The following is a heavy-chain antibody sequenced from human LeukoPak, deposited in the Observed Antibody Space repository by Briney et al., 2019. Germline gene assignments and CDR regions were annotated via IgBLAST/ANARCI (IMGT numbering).Heavy chain of an antibody. V-gene: IGHV1-46*01. Sequence: GASVKVSCKASGYTSTSYYMHWVRQAPGQGLEWMGIINPSGGSTSYAQKFQGRVTMTRDTSTSTVYMELSSLRSEDTAVYYCAREYCSGGSCYRFDPWGQGTLVTVSS. J-gene: IGHJ5*02. CDR2: INPSGGST. CDR1: GYTSTSYY. D-gene: IGHD2-15*01. CDR3: AREYCSGGSCYRFDP.